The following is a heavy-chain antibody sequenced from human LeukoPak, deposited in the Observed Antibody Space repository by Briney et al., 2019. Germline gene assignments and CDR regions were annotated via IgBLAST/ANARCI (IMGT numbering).Heavy chain of an antibody. Sequence: SETLSLTCTVSGGSISSSSYYWGWIRQPPGKGLEWIGSMYYSGSTYYNPSLKSRVTISVDTSKNQFSLKLSSVTAADTAVYYCARQPRVAAEDYWGQGTLVTVSS. J-gene: IGHJ4*02. CDR2: MYYSGST. CDR1: GGSISSSSYY. V-gene: IGHV4-39*07. D-gene: IGHD3-3*01. CDR3: ARQPRVAAEDY.